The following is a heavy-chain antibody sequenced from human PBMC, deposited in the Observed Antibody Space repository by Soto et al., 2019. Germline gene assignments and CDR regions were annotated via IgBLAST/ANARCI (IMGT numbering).Heavy chain of an antibody. Sequence: SETLSLTCTVSGDSISSGGYYWSWIRQHPGKGLEWIGYIYYSGSTYYNPSLKSRVTISVDTSKNQFSLKLNSVTAADTAVYYCTRNTRYYFYFDYWGQGTLVTVS. CDR1: GDSISSGGYY. CDR3: TRNTRYYFYFDY. CDR2: IYYSGST. V-gene: IGHV4-31*03. J-gene: IGHJ4*02. D-gene: IGHD1-26*01.